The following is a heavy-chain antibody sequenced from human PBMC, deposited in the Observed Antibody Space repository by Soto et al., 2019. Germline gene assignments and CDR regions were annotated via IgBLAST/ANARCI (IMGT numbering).Heavy chain of an antibody. CDR2: IYYSGST. D-gene: IGHD4-17*01. CDR3: ARRRDYGDSYYYYYGMDV. V-gene: IGHV4-39*01. J-gene: IGHJ6*02. CDR1: GGSRSSSSYY. Sequence: SETLSLTCTVSGGSRSSSSYYWGWIRQPPGKGLEWIGSIYYSGSTYYNPSLKSRVTISVDTSKNQFSLKLSSVTAADTAVYYCARRRDYGDSYYYYYGMDVWGQGTTVTVSS.